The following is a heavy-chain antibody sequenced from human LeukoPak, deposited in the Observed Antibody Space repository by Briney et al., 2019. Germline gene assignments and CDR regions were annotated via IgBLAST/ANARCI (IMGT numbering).Heavy chain of an antibody. CDR3: ARDGPYYYDSSGFDY. V-gene: IGHV3-21*01. CDR1: GFTFSSYS. Sequence: GGSLRLSCAASGFTFSSYSMNWVRQAPGKGLEWVSSTSSSSSYIYYADSVKGRFTISRDNAKNSLYLQMNSLRAEDTAVYYCARDGPYYYDSSGFDYWGQGTLVTVSS. D-gene: IGHD3-22*01. J-gene: IGHJ4*02. CDR2: TSSSSSYI.